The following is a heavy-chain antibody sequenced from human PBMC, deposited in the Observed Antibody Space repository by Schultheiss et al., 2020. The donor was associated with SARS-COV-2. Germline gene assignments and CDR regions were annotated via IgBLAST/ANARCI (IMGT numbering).Heavy chain of an antibody. V-gene: IGHV4-59*01. Sequence: SETLSLTCTVSGGSISSYYWSWIRQPAGKGLEWIGYIYYSGSTNYNPSLKSRVTISVDTSKNQFSLKLSSVTAADTAVYYCARDTRPYDILTGYTYYYYYGMDVWGQGTTVTVSS. CDR1: GGSISSYY. CDR2: IYYSGST. J-gene: IGHJ6*02. CDR3: ARDTRPYDILTGYTYYYYYGMDV. D-gene: IGHD3-9*01.